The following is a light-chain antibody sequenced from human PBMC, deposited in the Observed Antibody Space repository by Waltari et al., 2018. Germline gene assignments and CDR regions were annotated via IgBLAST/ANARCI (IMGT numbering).Light chain of an antibody. V-gene: IGKV3-15*01. J-gene: IGKJ4*01. CDR1: QSVSGD. CDR3: QQYNNWPPT. CDR2: CAS. Sequence: EVVMTQSPVTLSVSPGERATLSCRASQSVSGDLAWYQQKPGPAPRLRIYCASTRATGIPVRFSGSGSGTEFTLTISSLQSEDLAIYYCQQYNNWPPTFGGGTKVEIK.